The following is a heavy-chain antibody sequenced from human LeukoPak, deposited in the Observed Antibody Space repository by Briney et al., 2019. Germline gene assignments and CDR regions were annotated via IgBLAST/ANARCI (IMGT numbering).Heavy chain of an antibody. Sequence: GSLRLSCAASGFTFSSYWMSWVRQAPGKGLEWVANIKQDGSEKYYVDSVKGRFTISRDNAENSLYLQMNSLRAEDTAVYYCARRGDFWSGYSGDYWGQGTLVTVSS. CDR1: GFTFSSYW. V-gene: IGHV3-7*01. D-gene: IGHD3-3*01. J-gene: IGHJ4*02. CDR2: IKQDGSEK. CDR3: ARRGDFWSGYSGDY.